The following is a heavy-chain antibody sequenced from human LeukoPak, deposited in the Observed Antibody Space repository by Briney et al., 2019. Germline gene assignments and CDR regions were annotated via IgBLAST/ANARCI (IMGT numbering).Heavy chain of an antibody. Sequence: ASVKVSSKASGYTFTNYYMHWVRQAPGQGLEWVGIINPRGGSTTYAQKFQGRVTMTRDTSTSTVYMELSSLRSEATAVYYCAREDGDYTFSFDYWGQGTLVTVSS. CDR1: GYTFTNYY. CDR2: INPRGGST. J-gene: IGHJ4*02. V-gene: IGHV1-46*01. CDR3: AREDGDYTFSFDY. D-gene: IGHD4-17*01.